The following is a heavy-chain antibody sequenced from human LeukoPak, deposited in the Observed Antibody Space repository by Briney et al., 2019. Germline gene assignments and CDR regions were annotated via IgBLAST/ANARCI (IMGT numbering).Heavy chain of an antibody. Sequence: GGSLRLSCAASGFTFSSYAMSWVRQAPGKGLEWVSVISGSGDSTYYADSVKGRLTISRDNTKNTLYLQMNSLRVEDTAVYYCAKVKLGWSPVDCWGQGTLVTVSS. J-gene: IGHJ4*02. D-gene: IGHD6-19*01. CDR2: ISGSGDST. CDR3: AKVKLGWSPVDC. CDR1: GFTFSSYA. V-gene: IGHV3-23*01.